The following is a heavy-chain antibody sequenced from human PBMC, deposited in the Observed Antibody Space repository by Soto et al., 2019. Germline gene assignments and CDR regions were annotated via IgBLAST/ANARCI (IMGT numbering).Heavy chain of an antibody. CDR3: ARGPVAGTRNGAFDI. D-gene: IGHD6-19*01. CDR1: GGSFSGYY. V-gene: IGHV4-34*01. Sequence: SETLSLTCAVYGGSFSGYYWSWIRQPPGKGLEWIGEINHSGSTNYNPSLKSRVTISVDTSKNQFSLKLSSVTAADTAVYYCARGPVAGTRNGAFDIWGQGTMVTVSS. J-gene: IGHJ3*02. CDR2: INHSGST.